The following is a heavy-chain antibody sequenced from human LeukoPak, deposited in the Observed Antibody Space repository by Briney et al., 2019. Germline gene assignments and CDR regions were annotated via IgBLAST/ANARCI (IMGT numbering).Heavy chain of an antibody. V-gene: IGHV3-20*04. D-gene: IGHD1/OR15-1a*01. Sequence: GGSLRLSCAASGFTFDDYGMSWVRQAPGKGLEWVSGINWNGGSTGYADSVKGRFTISRENAKNSLYLQMNSLRAGDTAVYYCARVGTGDAFDIWGQGTMVTVSS. CDR3: ARVGTGDAFDI. J-gene: IGHJ3*02. CDR2: INWNGGST. CDR1: GFTFDDYG.